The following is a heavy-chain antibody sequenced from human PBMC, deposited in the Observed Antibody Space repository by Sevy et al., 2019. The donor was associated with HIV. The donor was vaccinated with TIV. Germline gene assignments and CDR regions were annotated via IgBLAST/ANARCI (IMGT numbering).Heavy chain of an antibody. D-gene: IGHD3-22*01. CDR2: FDPEDGET. V-gene: IGHV1-24*01. J-gene: IGHJ4*02. Sequence: VSVKASCKVSGYTLTELSMHWVRQAPGKGLEWMGSFDPEDGETIYAQKFQGRVTMTDDTSTDTAYMELSSLRSEDTAVYYCATSRDYYERSGSNFDFWGQGTLVTVSS. CDR3: ATSRDYYERSGSNFDF. CDR1: GYTLTELS.